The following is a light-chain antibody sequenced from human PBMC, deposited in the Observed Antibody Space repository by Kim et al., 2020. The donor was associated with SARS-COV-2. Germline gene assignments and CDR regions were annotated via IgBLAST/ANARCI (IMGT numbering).Light chain of an antibody. CDR1: SGSIASNY. V-gene: IGLV6-57*04. CDR3: QSYDSSNQV. Sequence: FMLTQPHSVSESPGKTVTISCTRSSGSIASNYVQWYQQRPGSAPTTVIYEDNQRPSGVPDRFSGSIDSSSNSASLTSSGLKTEDEADYYCQSYDSSNQVFGGGTQLTVL. J-gene: IGLJ3*02. CDR2: EDN.